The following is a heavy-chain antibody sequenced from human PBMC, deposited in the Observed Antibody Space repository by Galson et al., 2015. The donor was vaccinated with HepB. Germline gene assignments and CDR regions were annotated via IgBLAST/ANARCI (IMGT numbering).Heavy chain of an antibody. J-gene: IGHJ4*02. CDR2: INHSGST. V-gene: IGHV4-34*01. D-gene: IGHD6-19*01. Sequence: LSLTCAVYGGSFSGYYWSWIRQPPGKGLEWIGEINHSGSTNYNPSLKSRVTISVDTSKNQFSLKLSSVTAADTAVYYCARAFKGGAVAVDYWGQGTLVTVSS. CDR1: GGSFSGYY. CDR3: ARAFKGGAVAVDY.